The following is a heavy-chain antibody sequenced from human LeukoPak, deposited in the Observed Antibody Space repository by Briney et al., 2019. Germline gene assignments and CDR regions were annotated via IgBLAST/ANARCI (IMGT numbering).Heavy chain of an antibody. D-gene: IGHD3-22*01. CDR3: ARPRAYDTRDLDY. CDR2: IYSGGST. Sequence: PGGSLRLSCSASGFTVSSNYMSWVRQAPGRGLEWVSVIYSGGSTYYADSVKGRFTISRDNSKNTLYLQMNSLRAEDTAVYYCARPRAYDTRDLDYWGQGNLVTVSS. CDR1: GFTVSSNY. V-gene: IGHV3-66*04. J-gene: IGHJ4*02.